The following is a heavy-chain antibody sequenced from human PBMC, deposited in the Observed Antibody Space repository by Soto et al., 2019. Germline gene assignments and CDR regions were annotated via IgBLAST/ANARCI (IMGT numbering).Heavy chain of an antibody. Sequence: SVKVSCKASGFTFTSSAVQWVRQARGQRLEWMGGIIPIFGTANYAQKFQGRVTITADESTSTAYMELSGLRSEDTAVYYCARSSSLWFGELRGAFDIWGQGTMVTVSS. CDR1: GFTFTSSA. CDR3: ARSSSLWFGELRGAFDI. J-gene: IGHJ3*02. D-gene: IGHD3-10*01. CDR2: IIPIFGTA. V-gene: IGHV1-69*13.